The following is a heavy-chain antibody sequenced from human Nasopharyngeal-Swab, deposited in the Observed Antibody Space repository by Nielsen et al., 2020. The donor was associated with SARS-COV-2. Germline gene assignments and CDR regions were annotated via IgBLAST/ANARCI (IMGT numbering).Heavy chain of an antibody. D-gene: IGHD3-16*02. CDR1: GGSFSGYY. CDR3: ARGGIMITFGGVIASFDY. Sequence: SETLSLTCAVYGGSFSGYYWSWISQPPGRGLEWIGEINHSGSTNYNRSLKRRVTISVDTSKNQCSLKLSSATAADTAVYYCARGGIMITFGGVIASFDYWGQGTLVTVSS. V-gene: IGHV4-34*01. CDR2: INHSGST. J-gene: IGHJ4*02.